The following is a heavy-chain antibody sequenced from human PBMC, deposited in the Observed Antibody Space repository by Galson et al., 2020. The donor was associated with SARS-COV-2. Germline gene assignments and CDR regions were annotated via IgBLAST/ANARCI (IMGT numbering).Heavy chain of an antibody. J-gene: IGHJ6*02. CDR2: ISSSGSTI. CDR1: GFTFSSYE. V-gene: IGHV3-48*03. CDR3: ARDRRITKVRGVLYGMDV. D-gene: IGHD3-10*01. Sequence: TGGSLRLSCAASGFTFSSYEMNWVRQAPGKGLEWVLYISSSGSTIYYADSVKGRFTISRDNAKNSLYLQMNSLRAEDTAVYYCARDRRITKVRGVLYGMDVWGQGTPVTVSS.